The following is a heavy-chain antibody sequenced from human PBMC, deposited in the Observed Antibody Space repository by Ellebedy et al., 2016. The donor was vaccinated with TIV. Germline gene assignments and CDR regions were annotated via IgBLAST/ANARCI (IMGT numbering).Heavy chain of an antibody. V-gene: IGHV4-39*07. CDR3: ARVRTFASSGYFYFDY. CDR1: GGSISSSNYY. Sequence: SETLSLXCTVSGGSISSSNYYWGWIRQPPGKGLEWIGSIYYSGSTYYNPSLKSRVTISVDTSKNQFSLKLSSVTAADTAVYYCARVRTFASSGYFYFDYWGQGTLVTVSS. J-gene: IGHJ4*02. D-gene: IGHD3-22*01. CDR2: IYYSGST.